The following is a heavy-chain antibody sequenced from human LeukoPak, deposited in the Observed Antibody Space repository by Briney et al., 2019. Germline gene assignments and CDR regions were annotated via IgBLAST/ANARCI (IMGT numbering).Heavy chain of an antibody. J-gene: IGHJ4*02. Sequence: PSETLSLTCTVSGGSISSYSWSWLRQPPGKGLEWLGYIYYSGSTNYNPSLKSRVTISVDMSKHQFYLKLSSVTAADTAVYYCATHPPKVCTGGSCNDYWGPGTLVTVST. CDR1: GGSISSYS. D-gene: IGHD2-15*01. CDR2: IYYSGST. CDR3: ATHPPKVCTGGSCNDY. V-gene: IGHV4-59*01.